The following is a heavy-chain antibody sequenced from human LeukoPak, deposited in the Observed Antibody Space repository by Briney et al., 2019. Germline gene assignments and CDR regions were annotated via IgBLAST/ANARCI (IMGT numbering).Heavy chain of an antibody. CDR2: IWYDGSNK. V-gene: IGHV3-33*01. D-gene: IGHD5-18*01. CDR1: RFTFSNYG. J-gene: IGHJ4*02. Sequence: PGGSLRLSCAASRFTFSNYGMHWVRQAPGKGLEWVAVIWYDGSNKYYAGSVKGRFTISRDNSKNTLYLQMNSLRAEDTAVYYCARDPGRGYSYGYGFDYWGQGTLVTVSS. CDR3: ARDPGRGYSYGYGFDY.